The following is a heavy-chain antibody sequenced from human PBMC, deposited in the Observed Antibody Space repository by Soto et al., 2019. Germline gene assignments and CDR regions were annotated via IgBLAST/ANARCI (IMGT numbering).Heavy chain of an antibody. CDR2: INPSGGST. Sequence: XSVKVSCKASGYTFTSYYMHWVRQAPGQGLEWMGIINPSGGSTSYAQKFQGRVTMTRDTSTSTVYMELSSLRSEDTAVYYCASTKLGYCSSTSCYKARLSTPEYYGMDVWGQGSTVTVSS. V-gene: IGHV1-46*01. D-gene: IGHD2-2*02. CDR1: GYTFTSYY. J-gene: IGHJ6*02. CDR3: ASTKLGYCSSTSCYKARLSTPEYYGMDV.